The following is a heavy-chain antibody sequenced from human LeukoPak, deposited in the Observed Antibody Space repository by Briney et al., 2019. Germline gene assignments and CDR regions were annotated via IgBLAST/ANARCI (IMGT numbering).Heavy chain of an antibody. V-gene: IGHV3-23*01. CDR2: ISGSGGST. Sequence: GGSLRLSCAASGFTFNSYAMSWVRQAPGKGLEWVSAISGSGGSTYYADSVKGRFTISRDNSKNTLYLQMNSLRAEDTAVYYCAKGYYDFWSGYFDYWGQGTLVTVSS. J-gene: IGHJ4*02. D-gene: IGHD3-3*01. CDR3: AKGYYDFWSGYFDY. CDR1: GFTFNSYA.